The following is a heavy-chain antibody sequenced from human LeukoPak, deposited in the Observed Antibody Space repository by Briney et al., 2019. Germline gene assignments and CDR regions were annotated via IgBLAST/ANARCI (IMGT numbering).Heavy chain of an antibody. Sequence: GGSLRLSCAASGFTFSSYGTHWVRQAPGQGLEWVAVIWNDGSNKYYVDSVKGRFTISRDNSKNTLYLQMNSLRTEDTAVYYCARDYCSSTSWLFDCWGQGTLVTVSS. CDR3: ARDYCSSTSWLFDC. CDR2: IWNDGSNK. J-gene: IGHJ4*02. V-gene: IGHV3-33*01. D-gene: IGHD2-2*01. CDR1: GFTFSSYG.